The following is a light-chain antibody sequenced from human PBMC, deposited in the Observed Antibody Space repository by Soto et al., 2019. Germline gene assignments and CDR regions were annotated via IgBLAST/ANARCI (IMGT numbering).Light chain of an antibody. V-gene: IGKV3-20*01. CDR3: QQYGYSPWT. Sequence: EIVLTQSPGTLSLSPGQRATLSCRASQTISSSYLAWFQRRPGQAPRLLIYGASRRATGIPDRFSGSGSGTDFTLTISRLEPEDFAVYYSQQYGYSPWTCGQGTKVEIK. J-gene: IGKJ1*01. CDR1: QTISSSY. CDR2: GAS.